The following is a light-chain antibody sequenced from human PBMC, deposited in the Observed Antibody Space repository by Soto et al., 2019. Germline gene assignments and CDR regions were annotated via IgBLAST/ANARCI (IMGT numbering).Light chain of an antibody. J-gene: IGKJ1*01. V-gene: IGKV1-5*03. CDR3: QQYTSYST. CDR2: KAS. CDR1: QSINTW. Sequence: DIQMTQFPSTLSASVGDRVTITCRASQSINTWLAWLQQKPGKAPKLLIYKASTLEIGVPSRFSGSGSGTEFTLTISSLQPDDFATYYCQQYTSYSTLGQGTKVDIK.